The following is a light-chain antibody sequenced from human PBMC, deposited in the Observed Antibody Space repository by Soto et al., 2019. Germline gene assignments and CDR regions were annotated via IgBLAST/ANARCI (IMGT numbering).Light chain of an antibody. CDR3: QQYTNWPPIT. J-gene: IGKJ5*01. CDR1: HSVGSN. CDR2: AAS. V-gene: IGKV3-15*01. Sequence: EVVLTQSPATLSVSPGERATLSCRASHSVGSNLAWFRQKPGQAPRLLIYAASTRATGVPARFSGSGSRTDFSLTITSLQSEDSAVYYCQQYTNWPPITFGQGTRLEIK.